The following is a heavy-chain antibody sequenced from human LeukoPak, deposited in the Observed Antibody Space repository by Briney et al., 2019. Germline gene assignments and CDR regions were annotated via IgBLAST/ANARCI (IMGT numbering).Heavy chain of an antibody. Sequence: PGGSLRLFCAASGFTFRRYEMNWLRQAPGKGLEWVSYISSSGSTIYYADSVKGRFTISRDNANNSLYLQMNSLRAEDTAVYYCARITYYYGSGSYEYFDYWGQGTLVTVSS. CDR3: ARITYYYGSGSYEYFDY. D-gene: IGHD3-10*01. J-gene: IGHJ4*02. CDR1: GFTFRRYE. CDR2: ISSSGSTI. V-gene: IGHV3-48*03.